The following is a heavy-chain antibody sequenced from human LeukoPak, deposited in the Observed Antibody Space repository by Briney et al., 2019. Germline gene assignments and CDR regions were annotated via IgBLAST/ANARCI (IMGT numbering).Heavy chain of an antibody. J-gene: IGHJ5*02. CDR1: GYSISSGYY. V-gene: IGHV4-38-2*02. CDR3: ARSCRACGFDP. CDR2: IYHSGST. Sequence: SETLSLTCTVSGYSISSGYYWGWIRQPPGKGLEWIGSIYHSGSTYYNPSLKSRVTISVDTSKNQFSLKLSSVTAADAAVYYCARSCRACGFDPWGQGTLVTVSS.